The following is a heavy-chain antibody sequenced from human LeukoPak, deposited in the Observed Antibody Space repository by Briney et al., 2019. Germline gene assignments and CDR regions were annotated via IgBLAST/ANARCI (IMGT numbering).Heavy chain of an antibody. Sequence: GGSLRLSCAASGFTFSSYAMNWVRQAPGKGLEWVSTISRSGGSTYYADSVKGRFTISRDNSKSTLYLQMNRLRAEDTAVYYCAKRARYCGGGSCYDDAFDIWGQGTMVTVSS. CDR1: GFTFSSYA. V-gene: IGHV3-23*01. D-gene: IGHD2-15*01. CDR2: ISRSGGST. CDR3: AKRARYCGGGSCYDDAFDI. J-gene: IGHJ3*02.